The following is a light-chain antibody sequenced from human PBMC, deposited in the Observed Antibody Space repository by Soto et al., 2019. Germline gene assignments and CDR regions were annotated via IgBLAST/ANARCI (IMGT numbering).Light chain of an antibody. CDR3: QSYDSSLSGWV. CDR1: SSKIGAGYD. V-gene: IGLV1-40*01. J-gene: IGLJ2*01. CDR2: GNS. Sequence: QSVLTQPPSVSGATGQRVTISCTGSSSKIGAGYDVHWYQQLPGTAPKLLIHGNSNRPSGVPDRFSGSKSGTSASLAITGLQAEDEAEYYCQSYDSSLSGWVFGGGTKLTVL.